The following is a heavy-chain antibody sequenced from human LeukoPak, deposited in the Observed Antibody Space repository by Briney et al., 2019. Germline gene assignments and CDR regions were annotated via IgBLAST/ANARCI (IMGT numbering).Heavy chain of an antibody. J-gene: IGHJ4*02. CDR1: GFTFSTYA. CDR2: ISGGGGST. V-gene: IGHV3-23*01. CDR3: AKHYDISGYYPY. Sequence: GGSLRLSCAASGFTFSTYAMSWVRQAPGKGLEWVSAISGGGGSTHYADSVKGRFTISRDNSKNTLLLQMSSLRADDTAIYYCAKHYDISGYYPYWGQGTLVTVSS. D-gene: IGHD3-22*01.